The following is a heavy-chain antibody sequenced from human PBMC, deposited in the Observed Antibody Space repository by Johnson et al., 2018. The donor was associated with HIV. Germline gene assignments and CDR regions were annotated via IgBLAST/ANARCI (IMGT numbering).Heavy chain of an antibody. J-gene: IGHJ3*02. V-gene: IGHV3-53*01. CDR1: GFIFSSNC. CDR3: ALSYSLVAFDI. Sequence: VQLVESGGGLVQPGGSLRLSCAASGFIFSSNCMTWVRQAPGKGLEWVSVIYSGGSTYYVDSVKGRFTISRYNSKNTPCRQTNNLRVEDTAVYYCALSYSLVAFDIWGKGTMVTVSS. CDR2: IYSGGST. D-gene: IGHD2-21*01.